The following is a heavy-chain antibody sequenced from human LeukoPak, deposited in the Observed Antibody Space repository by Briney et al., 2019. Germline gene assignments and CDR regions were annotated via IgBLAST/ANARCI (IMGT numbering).Heavy chain of an antibody. CDR1: GFMFSDYN. J-gene: IGHJ4*02. CDR2: ISSSSSTI. Sequence: GGSLRLSCAASGFMFSDYNMNWVRQAPGKGLEWVSYISSSSSTIYYADSVKGRFTISRDNAKKSVYLQVNSLRAEDTAVYYCAFCGSYAVYWGQGTLVTVSS. D-gene: IGHD3-16*01. CDR3: AFCGSYAVY. V-gene: IGHV3-48*01.